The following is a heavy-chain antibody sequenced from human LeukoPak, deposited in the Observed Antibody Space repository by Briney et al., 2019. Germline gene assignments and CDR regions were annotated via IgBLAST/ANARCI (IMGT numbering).Heavy chain of an antibody. CDR1: GGSISSSNW. D-gene: IGHD3-10*01. CDR3: ARSQAGGYYYYGMDV. CDR2: IYHTGSS. V-gene: IGHV4-4*02. Sequence: SETLSLTCAVSGGSISSSNWWSWVRQPPGKGLEWIGEIYHTGSSNYNPSLKSRVTISVDKSKSQFSLKLSSVTAADTAVYYCARSQAGGYYYYGMDVWGQGTTVTVSS. J-gene: IGHJ6*02.